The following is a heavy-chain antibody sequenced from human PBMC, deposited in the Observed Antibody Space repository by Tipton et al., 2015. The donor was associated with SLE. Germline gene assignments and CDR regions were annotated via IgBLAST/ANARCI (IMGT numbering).Heavy chain of an antibody. CDR2: ITSNGEST. V-gene: IGHV3-64*02. J-gene: IGHJ4*02. Sequence: GSLRLSCAASGFNFGTHAMHWVRQAPGKGLECVSTITSNGESTFYADSVKGRFTISRDNSKNTLLLRMDSLRVEDMAVYYCARGGATILGPFDYWGQGKMVTVSS. CDR1: GFNFGTHA. D-gene: IGHD5-24*01. CDR3: ARGGATILGPFDY.